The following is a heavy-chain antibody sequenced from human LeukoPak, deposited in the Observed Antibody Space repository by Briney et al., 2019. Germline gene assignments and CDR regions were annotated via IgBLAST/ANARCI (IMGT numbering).Heavy chain of an antibody. Sequence: GGSLRLSCAASGFTFSTFWMTWVRQALGKGLEWVANIKHDGSEKYYVDSVKGRFTISRDNPGNSLYLQMNSLRAEDTAMYYCARGGTGVSDYWGQGTLVTVSS. CDR1: GFTFSTFW. D-gene: IGHD7-27*01. CDR2: IKHDGSEK. V-gene: IGHV3-7*05. CDR3: ARGGTGVSDY. J-gene: IGHJ4*02.